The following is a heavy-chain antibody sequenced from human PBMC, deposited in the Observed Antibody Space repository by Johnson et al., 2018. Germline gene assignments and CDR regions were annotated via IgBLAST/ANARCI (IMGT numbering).Heavy chain of an antibody. J-gene: IGHJ3*01. Sequence: VQLVQSGGGLVKPGKSLRLSCAGSGFTFSIYGMNWVRQAPGKGLEWVSSISSSSSYIYYADSVRGRFTISRDNAKNSLYVQRNALRVEDTAVYYCARDLKLACPGSFDVWGQGKVVTGSS. V-gene: IGHV3-21*01. CDR3: ARDLKLACPGSFDV. D-gene: IGHD3-3*02. CDR1: GFTFSIYG. CDR2: ISSSSSYI.